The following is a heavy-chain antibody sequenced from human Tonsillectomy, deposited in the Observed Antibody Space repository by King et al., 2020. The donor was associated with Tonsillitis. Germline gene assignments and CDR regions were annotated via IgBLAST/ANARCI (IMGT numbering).Heavy chain of an antibody. CDR1: GFTFSSYT. J-gene: IGHJ6*02. CDR2: ISYDGTNK. Sequence: VQLVQSGGGVVQPGRSLRLSCAASGFTFSSYTIHWVRQAPGKGLEWVAFISYDGTNKYYADSVKGRFTISRDNAKNTLYLQMNSLRPEDTAVYYCSRSTLQYCSSTSCYFNYGMDVWGQGTTVTVSS. D-gene: IGHD2-2*01. CDR3: SRSTLQYCSSTSCYFNYGMDV. V-gene: IGHV3-30*04.